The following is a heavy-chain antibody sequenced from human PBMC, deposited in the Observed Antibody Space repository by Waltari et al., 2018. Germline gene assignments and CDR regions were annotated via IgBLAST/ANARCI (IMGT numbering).Heavy chain of an antibody. CDR2: IIPIFGTA. D-gene: IGHD3-22*01. CDR1: GGTFSSYA. V-gene: IGHV1-69*05. Sequence: QVQLVQSGAAVKKPGSSVKVSCKASGGTFSSYAISWVPQAPGHGLEWMGGIIPIFGTANYAQKFQGRVTITTDESTSTAYMELSSLRSEDTAVYYCASTYYYDSSGYYYGPFDYWGQGTLVTVSS. CDR3: ASTYYYDSSGYYYGPFDY. J-gene: IGHJ4*02.